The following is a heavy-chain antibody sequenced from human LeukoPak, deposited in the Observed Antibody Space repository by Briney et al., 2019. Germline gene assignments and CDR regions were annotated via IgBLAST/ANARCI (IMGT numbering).Heavy chain of an antibody. J-gene: IGHJ3*02. CDR3: ANRVVVTVYDAFDI. CDR1: GFTFDDYA. V-gene: IGHV3-43*02. Sequence: GGSLRLSCAASGFTFDDYAMHWVRQAPGKGLEWVSLISGGGGSTYYADSVKGRFTISRDNSKNSLYLQMNSLRTEDTALYYCANRVVVTVYDAFDIWGQGTMVTVSS. D-gene: IGHD2-21*02. CDR2: ISGGGGST.